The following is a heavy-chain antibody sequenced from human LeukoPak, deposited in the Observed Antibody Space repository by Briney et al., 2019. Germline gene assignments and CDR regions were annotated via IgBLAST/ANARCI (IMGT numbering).Heavy chain of an antibody. CDR3: ARDIGSSGDY. CDR1: GGSISSSSYY. J-gene: IGHJ4*02. D-gene: IGHD6-19*01. CDR2: IYYSGST. Sequence: SETLSLTCTVAGGSISSSSYYWGWIRQPPGKGLEWIGSIYYSGSTYYNPSLKSRVTISVDTSKNQFSLKLSSVTAADTAVYYCARDIGSSGDYWGQGTLVTVSS. V-gene: IGHV4-39*07.